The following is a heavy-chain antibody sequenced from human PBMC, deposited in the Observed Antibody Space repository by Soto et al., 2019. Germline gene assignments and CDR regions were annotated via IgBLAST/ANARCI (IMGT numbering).Heavy chain of an antibody. J-gene: IGHJ4*02. D-gene: IGHD1-20*01. CDR1: GSTFSSYG. Sequence: GGSLRLSCAASGSTFSSYGMHWVRQAPGKGLEWVAVISYDGSNKYYADSVKGRFTISRDNSKNTLYLQMNSLRAEDTAVYYCAKDLYKYYFDYWGQGTLVTVSS. V-gene: IGHV3-30*18. CDR3: AKDLYKYYFDY. CDR2: ISYDGSNK.